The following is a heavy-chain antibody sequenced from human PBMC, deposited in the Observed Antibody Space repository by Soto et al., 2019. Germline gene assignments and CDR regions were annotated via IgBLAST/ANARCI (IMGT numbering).Heavy chain of an antibody. CDR1: GFTFSSFA. J-gene: IGHJ4*02. CDR2: ISGSGGGT. V-gene: IGHV3-23*01. D-gene: IGHD5-18*01. Sequence: WWSLRLSCAAPGFTFSSFALSWVRQAPGKGLQWVSAISGSGGGTDYADSVNGRFTISRDNSKNTLFLQMNSLRAEDTAIYYCAGPGYSYQDYWGQGTMGTVSS. CDR3: AGPGYSYQDY.